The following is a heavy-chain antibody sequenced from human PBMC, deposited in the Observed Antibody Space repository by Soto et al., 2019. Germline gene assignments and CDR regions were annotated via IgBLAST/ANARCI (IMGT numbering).Heavy chain of an antibody. CDR2: INHSGST. J-gene: IGHJ6*03. CDR3: ASLDSPYYMDV. V-gene: IGHV4-34*01. D-gene: IGHD3-3*01. CDR1: GGSFSGYY. Sequence: SETLSLTCAVYGGSFSGYYWSWIRQPPGKGLEWIGEINHSGSTNYNPSLKSRVTISVDTSKNQFSLKLGSVTAADTAVYYCASLDSPYYMDVWGKGTTVTVSS.